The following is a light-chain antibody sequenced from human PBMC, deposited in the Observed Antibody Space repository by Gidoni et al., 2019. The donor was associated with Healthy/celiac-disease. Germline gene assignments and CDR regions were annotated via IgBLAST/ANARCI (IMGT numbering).Light chain of an antibody. J-gene: IGKJ1*01. V-gene: IGKV3-15*01. Sequence: EIVMTQSPATLSVSPGERATLSCRASQSVSSNLAWYQQKPGQAPRLLIYGASTRATGIPARFSGSGSGTEFTLTISSLQSEDFAVYYCQQYNNWPRTWTFXQXTKVEI. CDR2: GAS. CDR3: QQYNNWPRTWT. CDR1: QSVSSN.